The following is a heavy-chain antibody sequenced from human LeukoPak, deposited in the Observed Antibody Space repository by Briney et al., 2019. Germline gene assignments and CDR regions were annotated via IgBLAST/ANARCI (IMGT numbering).Heavy chain of an antibody. J-gene: IGHJ4*02. Sequence: SETLSLTCSVSGGSVSSYYWTWIRQPAGKGLEWIGRIYPSGTTHYNPSLKSRVTMSVDTSKNQFSLKVTSVTAADTAVYYCADDFGDWGQGTLVTVSS. CDR1: GGSVSSYY. V-gene: IGHV4-4*07. CDR2: IYPSGTT. D-gene: IGHD4-17*01. CDR3: ADDFGD.